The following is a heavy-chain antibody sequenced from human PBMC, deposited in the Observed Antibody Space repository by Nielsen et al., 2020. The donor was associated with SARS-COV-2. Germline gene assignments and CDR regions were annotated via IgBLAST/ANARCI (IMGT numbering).Heavy chain of an antibody. J-gene: IGHJ6*02. CDR2: IFHSGTT. CDR1: GASISSSNW. CDR3: ASVDTAIVYGMDV. Sequence: SETLSLTCAVSGASISSSNWWSWVRPAPGPGLEWIGEIFHSGTTTYNPSLKSRVTISVDTSKNQFSLKLSSVTAADTAVYYCASVDTAIVYGMDVWGQGTTVTVSS. D-gene: IGHD5-18*01. V-gene: IGHV4-4*02.